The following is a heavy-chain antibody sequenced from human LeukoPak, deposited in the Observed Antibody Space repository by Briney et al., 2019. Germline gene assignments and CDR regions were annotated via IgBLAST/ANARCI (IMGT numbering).Heavy chain of an antibody. CDR2: ISAYNGNT. D-gene: IGHD3-3*01. J-gene: IGHJ4*02. V-gene: IGHV1-18*01. CDR3: ARGGAYDFWSGYPNKLFDY. CDR1: GYTFTSYG. Sequence: ASVKVSCKASGYTFTSYGISWVRQAPGQGLEWMGWISAYNGNTNYAQKLQGRVTMTTDTSTSTAYMELRSLRSDDTAVYYCARGGAYDFWSGYPNKLFDYWGQGTLVTVSS.